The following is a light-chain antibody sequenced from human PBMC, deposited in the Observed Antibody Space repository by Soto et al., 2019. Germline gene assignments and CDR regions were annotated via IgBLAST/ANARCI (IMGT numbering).Light chain of an antibody. CDR3: QQLNSYPLT. J-gene: IGKJ4*01. V-gene: IGKV1-9*01. CDR1: QGIRSD. CDR2: AAS. Sequence: DIPLTQSPSFLSACVGDRVTITCRASQGIRSDLVWYQQKPGKAPKLLIYAASTLESGVPSRFSGSGSGTEFTLTISSLQPEDFATYHCQQLNSYPLTFGGGTKVEIK.